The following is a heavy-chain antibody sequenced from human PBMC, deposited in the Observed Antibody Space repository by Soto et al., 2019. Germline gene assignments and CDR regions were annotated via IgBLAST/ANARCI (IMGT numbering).Heavy chain of an antibody. V-gene: IGHV3-30*18. CDR1: GFTFSSYC. Sequence: GGSLRLSCAASGFTFSSYCMHWVRQAPGKGLEWVAVISYDGSNKYYADSVKGRFTISRDNSKNTLYLQMNSLRAEDTAVYYCAQEGRVAETDDWGQGTTVTVSS. D-gene: IGHD2-15*01. J-gene: IGHJ6*02. CDR3: AQEGRVAETDD. CDR2: ISYDGSNK.